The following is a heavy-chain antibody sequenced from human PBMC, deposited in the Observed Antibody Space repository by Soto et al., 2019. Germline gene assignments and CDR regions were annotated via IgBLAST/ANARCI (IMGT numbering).Heavy chain of an antibody. Sequence: SETLSLTCTVSGGSVGSGSYYWSWIRQPPGKGLEWIGYIYYSGSTNYNPSLKSRVTISVDTSKNQFSLKLSSVTAADTAVYYCATQYYYGSGSRYYGMDVWGQGTTVTVSS. J-gene: IGHJ6*02. D-gene: IGHD3-10*01. CDR1: GGSVGSGSYY. V-gene: IGHV4-61*01. CDR3: ATQYYYGSGSRYYGMDV. CDR2: IYYSGST.